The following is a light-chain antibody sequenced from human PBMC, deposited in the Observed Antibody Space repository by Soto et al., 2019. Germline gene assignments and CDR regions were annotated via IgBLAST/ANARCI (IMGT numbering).Light chain of an antibody. CDR2: GAS. Sequence: ETVLTQSPGPLSLSPGERATLFCRASQSVSNNYLAWYQQKPGQAPRLLIYGASSRATGIPGRFSGSGSGTDFSLTLSRLEPEDSAVYYCQQHGTSPPSWTFGQGTKVEIK. J-gene: IGKJ1*01. CDR1: QSVSNNY. V-gene: IGKV3-20*01. CDR3: QQHGTSPPSWT.